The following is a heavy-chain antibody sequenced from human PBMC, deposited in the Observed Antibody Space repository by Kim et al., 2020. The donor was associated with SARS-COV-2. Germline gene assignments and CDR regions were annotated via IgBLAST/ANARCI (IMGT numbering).Heavy chain of an antibody. CDR1: GYTFSAFD. CDR2: MNPHNGDV. D-gene: IGHD3-3*01. V-gene: IGHV1-8*01. J-gene: IGHJ6*03. CDR3: AXVGPSAXRIXIXGVXXXRSPXDV. Sequence: ASVKVSCKASGYTFSAFDINWVRQAPGQGLEXXGWMNPHNGDVGYAEKFRGRVTXXRDTXXNTAXXQLXGLKSXXPAVYXCAXVGPSAXRIXIXGVXXXRSPXDVWXXGTAVXV.